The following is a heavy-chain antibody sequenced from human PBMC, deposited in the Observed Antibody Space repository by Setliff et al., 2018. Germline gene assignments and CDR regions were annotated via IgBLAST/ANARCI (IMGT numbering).Heavy chain of an antibody. D-gene: IGHD3-3*01. CDR3: ARSRSNFWSGYFNWFDP. CDR2: IYPGDSDT. CDR1: GYTFTNYW. Sequence: GESLKISCKASGYTFTNYWIGWVRQMPGKGLEWMGIIYPGDSDTRYSPSFQGQVTISAAKSISTAYLQWSSLKASDTAMYYCARSRSNFWSGYFNWFDPWGQGTLVTVSS. V-gene: IGHV5-51*01. J-gene: IGHJ5*02.